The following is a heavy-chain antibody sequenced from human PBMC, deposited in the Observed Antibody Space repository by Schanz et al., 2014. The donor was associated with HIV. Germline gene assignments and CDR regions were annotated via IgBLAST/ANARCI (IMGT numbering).Heavy chain of an antibody. CDR3: AREGGQYKHYAMDV. V-gene: IGHV1-69*06. CDR2: IIPMFGTA. CDR1: GGTFSSHA. J-gene: IGHJ6*02. D-gene: IGHD1-20*01. Sequence: QVQLVQSGAEVKKPGSSVKVSCKASGGTFSSHAINWVRQAPGQGLEWMGGIIPMFGTANYAQKFQGRVTITADKSTTTAYMELSSLRSEDTAVYYCAREGGQYKHYAMDVWGQGTAVTVSS.